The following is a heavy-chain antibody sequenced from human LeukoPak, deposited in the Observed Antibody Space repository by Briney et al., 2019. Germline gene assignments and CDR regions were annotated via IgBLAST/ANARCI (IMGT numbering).Heavy chain of an antibody. V-gene: IGHV4-59*01. J-gene: IGHJ6*03. D-gene: IGHD6-13*01. Sequence: PSETLSLTCTVSGGSISSYYWSWIRQPPGKGLEWIGYIYYSGSTNYNPSLKSRVTISVDTSKNQFSLKLSSVTAADTAVYYCARDDRQAAAGPTSYYYYYYYMDVWGKGTTVTISS. CDR3: ARDDRQAAAGPTSYYYYYYYMDV. CDR1: GGSISSYY. CDR2: IYYSGST.